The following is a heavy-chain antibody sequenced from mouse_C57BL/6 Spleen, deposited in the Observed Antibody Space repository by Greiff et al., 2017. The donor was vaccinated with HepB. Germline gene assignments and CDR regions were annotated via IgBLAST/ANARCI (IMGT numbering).Heavy chain of an antibody. D-gene: IGHD1-1*01. J-gene: IGHJ2*01. CDR2: INPSSGYT. CDR1: GYTFTSYT. V-gene: IGHV1-4*01. CDR3: ARYGGTTDYFDY. Sequence: QVQLQQSGAELARPGASVKMSCKASGYTFTSYTMHWVKQRPGQGLEWIGYINPSSGYTKYNQKFKDKATLTADKSSSTAYMQLSSLTSEDSAVYYCARYGGTTDYFDYWGQGTTLTVSS.